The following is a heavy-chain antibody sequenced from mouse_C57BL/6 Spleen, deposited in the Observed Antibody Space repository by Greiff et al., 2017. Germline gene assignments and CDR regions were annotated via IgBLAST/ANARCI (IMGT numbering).Heavy chain of an antibody. CDR2: ISSGGSYT. Sequence: EVQGVESGGDLVKPGGSLKLSCAASGFTFSSYGMSWVRQTPDKRLEWVATISSGGSYTYYPDSVKGRFTITRDNAKNTLYLQMSSLKSEDTAMYYCARGVTTVVENYAMDYWGQGTSVTVSS. CDR1: GFTFSSYG. V-gene: IGHV5-6*01. D-gene: IGHD1-1*01. J-gene: IGHJ4*01. CDR3: ARGVTTVVENYAMDY.